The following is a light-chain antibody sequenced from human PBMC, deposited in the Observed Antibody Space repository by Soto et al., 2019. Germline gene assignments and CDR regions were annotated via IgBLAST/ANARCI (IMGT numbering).Light chain of an antibody. Sequence: QPVLTQSPSASASLGASVKLTCTLSSGHSNYAIAWHQQQPQKGPRYLMKLNSDGSHTKGDGIPDRFSGSSSGAERYLTIARLPSEEAADYYCQTWGTGYWVFGGGTKLTVL. J-gene: IGLJ3*02. CDR3: QTWGTGYWV. CDR2: LNSDGSH. CDR1: SGHSNYA. V-gene: IGLV4-69*01.